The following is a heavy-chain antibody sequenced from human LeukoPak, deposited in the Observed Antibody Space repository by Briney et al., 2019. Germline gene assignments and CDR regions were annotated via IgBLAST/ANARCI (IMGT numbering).Heavy chain of an antibody. CDR3: ATVASSTAYAFDI. V-gene: IGHV1-69-2*01. CDR1: GYTFTDYY. Sequence: ASVKVSCKVSGYTFTDYYMHWVQQAPGKGLEWVGLVDPEDDETIYAEKFQGRVTITTNTSTDTAYIELSSVRSEDTAVYFCATVASSTAYAFDIWGKGTMVTVSS. D-gene: IGHD2-21*01. J-gene: IGHJ3*02. CDR2: VDPEDDET.